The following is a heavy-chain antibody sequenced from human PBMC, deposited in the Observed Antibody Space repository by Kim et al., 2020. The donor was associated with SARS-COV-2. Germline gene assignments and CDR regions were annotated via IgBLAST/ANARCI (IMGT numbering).Heavy chain of an antibody. J-gene: IGHJ6*02. Sequence: DPAKGRFTRSRDNSKNTLYLQMNSRRAEDTAVYYCARDSTNYGDYEGMDVWGQGTTVTVSS. V-gene: IGHV3-30*01. D-gene: IGHD4-17*01. CDR3: ARDSTNYGDYEGMDV.